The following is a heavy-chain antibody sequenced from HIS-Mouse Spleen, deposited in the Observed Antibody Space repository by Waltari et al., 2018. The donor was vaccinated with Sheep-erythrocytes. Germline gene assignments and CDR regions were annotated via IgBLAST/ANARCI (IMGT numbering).Heavy chain of an antibody. CDR2: ISHSGST. V-gene: IGHV4-34*01. J-gene: IGHJ3*02. CDR1: GGSFSGYY. D-gene: IGHD2-2*01. CDR3: ARGFPYCSSTSCPLAAFYI. Sequence: QVQLQQWGAGLLKPSETLSLTCAVYGGSFSGYYWSWIRQPPGKGLEWLGAISHSGSTNYNPSLKSRVTISLDTSKNQFSLKLSSVTAADTAVYYCARGFPYCSSTSCPLAAFYIWGQGTMVTVSS.